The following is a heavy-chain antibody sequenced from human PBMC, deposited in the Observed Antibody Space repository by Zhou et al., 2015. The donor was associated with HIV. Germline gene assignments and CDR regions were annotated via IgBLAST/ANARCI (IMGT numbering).Heavy chain of an antibody. Sequence: QVQLVQSGAEVKKPGASVKVSCKASGYTFTSYGISWVRQAPGQGLEWMGWISAYNGNTNYAQKLQGRVTMTTDTSTSTAYMELRSLRSDDTAVYYCARDGEENYDILTGFHDAFDIWGQGTMVTVSS. J-gene: IGHJ3*02. V-gene: IGHV1-18*01. D-gene: IGHD3-9*01. CDR1: GYTFTSYG. CDR3: ARDGEENYDILTGFHDAFDI. CDR2: ISAYNGNT.